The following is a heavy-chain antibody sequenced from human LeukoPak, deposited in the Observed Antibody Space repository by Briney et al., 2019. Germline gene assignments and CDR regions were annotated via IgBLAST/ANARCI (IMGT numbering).Heavy chain of an antibody. CDR1: GYTFTGYY. CDR2: INPNSGGT. V-gene: IGHV1-2*02. Sequence: ASVKVSCKASGYTFTGYYMHWVRQAPGQGLEWMGWINPNSGGTNYAQKFQGRVTMTRDTSISTAYMELSRLRSDDTAVYYCARASGHCSGGSCFLVAFDIWGQGTMVTVSS. J-gene: IGHJ3*02. CDR3: ARASGHCSGGSCFLVAFDI. D-gene: IGHD2-15*01.